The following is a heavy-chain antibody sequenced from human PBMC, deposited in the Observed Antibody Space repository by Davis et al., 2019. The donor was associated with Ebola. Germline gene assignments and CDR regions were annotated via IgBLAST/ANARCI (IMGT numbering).Heavy chain of an antibody. J-gene: IGHJ3*02. V-gene: IGHV4-31*11. CDR1: GGSISSGGYS. CDR3: ARAPVDSSGAFDI. D-gene: IGHD3-22*01. CDR2: IYYSGST. Sequence: PSETLSLTCAVSGGSISSGGYSWSWIRQPPGKGLEWIGYIYYSGSTYYNPSLKSRVTISVDTSKNQFSLKLSSVTAADTAVYYCARAPVDSSGAFDIGGQGTMVTVSS.